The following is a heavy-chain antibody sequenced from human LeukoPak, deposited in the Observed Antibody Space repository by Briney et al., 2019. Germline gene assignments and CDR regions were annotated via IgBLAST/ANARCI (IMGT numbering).Heavy chain of an antibody. CDR2: IHYSGNT. J-gene: IGHJ6*02. CDR3: ARTISNYYYGMDV. CDR1: FGSVNSGNYY. Sequence: SETLSLTCTVSFGSVNSGNYYWGWIRQPPGKGLEWIGSIHYSGNTYYSPSLKSRVTISVDTSKNQFSLKLSSVTAADRAVYYCARTISNYYYGMDVWGQGTTVTVSS. V-gene: IGHV4-39*01. D-gene: IGHD5-24*01.